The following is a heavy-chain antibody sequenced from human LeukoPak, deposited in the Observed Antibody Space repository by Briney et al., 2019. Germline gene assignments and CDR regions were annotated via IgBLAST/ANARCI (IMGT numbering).Heavy chain of an antibody. CDR2: IYYRGST. V-gene: IGHV4-38-2*02. Sequence: SSETLSLTCTVSGYSISSGYYWGWIRQPPGRGLEWIASIYYRGSTHYNPSLASLKSRVTISGDTSKNQFSLKLSSVTAADTAVYYCARYREVGATVDYWGQGTLVTVSS. J-gene: IGHJ4*02. D-gene: IGHD1-26*01. CDR3: ARYREVGATVDY. CDR1: GYSISSGYY.